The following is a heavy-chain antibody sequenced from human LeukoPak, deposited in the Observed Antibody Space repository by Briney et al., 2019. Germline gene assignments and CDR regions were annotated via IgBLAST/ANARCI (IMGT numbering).Heavy chain of an antibody. D-gene: IGHD1-1*01. CDR1: GYTFTSYG. CDR3: AREDWNDAFDP. CDR2: ISPILGIA. V-gene: IGHV1-69*04. J-gene: IGHJ5*02. Sequence: GASVKVSCKASGYTFTSYGISWVRQAPGQGLEWMGRISPILGIANYAQKFQGRVTITADKSTSTAYMELSSLRSEDTAVYYCAREDWNDAFDPWGQGTLVTVSS.